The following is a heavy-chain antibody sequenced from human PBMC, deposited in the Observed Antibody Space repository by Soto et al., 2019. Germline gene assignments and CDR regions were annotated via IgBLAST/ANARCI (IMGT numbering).Heavy chain of an antibody. CDR1: GYTFTSYA. J-gene: IGHJ3*02. CDR2: INAGNGNT. D-gene: IGHD3-22*01. CDR3: ARNRGYYDSSGYYYADDAFDI. V-gene: IGHV1-3*01. Sequence: ASVKGSCKASGYTFTSYAMHWVRQATGQRLEWMGWINAGNGNTKYSQKFQGRVTITRDTSASTAYMELSSLRSEDTAVYYCARNRGYYDSSGYYYADDAFDIWGQGTMVTV.